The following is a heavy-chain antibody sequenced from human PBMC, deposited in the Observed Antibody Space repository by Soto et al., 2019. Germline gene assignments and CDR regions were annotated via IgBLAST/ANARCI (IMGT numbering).Heavy chain of an antibody. J-gene: IGHJ4*02. Sequence: EVQLLESGGGLVQPGGSLRLSCAASGFTFSSYAMRWVRQAPGKGLEWVSAISGSGGSTYYADSVKGRFTISRDNSKNTLYLQMNSLRAENTAVYYCARRGSGSYYDYWGQGTLVTVSS. CDR3: ARRGSGSYYDY. CDR2: ISGSGGST. V-gene: IGHV3-23*01. D-gene: IGHD1-26*01. CDR1: GFTFSSYA.